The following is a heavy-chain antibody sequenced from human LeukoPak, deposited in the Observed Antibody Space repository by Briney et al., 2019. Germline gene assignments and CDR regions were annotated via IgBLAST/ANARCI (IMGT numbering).Heavy chain of an antibody. CDR2: IYYSGST. CDR1: GGSISSGDYY. Sequence: PQTLSLTCTVSGGSISSGDYYWSWIRQPPGKGLEWIGYIYYSGSTYYNPSLKSRVTISVDTSKNQFSLKLSSVTAADTAVYYCAREGSTGASRYFDYWGQGTLVTVSS. J-gene: IGHJ4*02. V-gene: IGHV4-30-4*08. D-gene: IGHD1-26*01. CDR3: AREGSTGASRYFDY.